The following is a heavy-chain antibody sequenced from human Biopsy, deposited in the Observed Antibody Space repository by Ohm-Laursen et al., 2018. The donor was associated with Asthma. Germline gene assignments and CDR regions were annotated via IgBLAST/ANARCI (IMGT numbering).Heavy chain of an antibody. V-gene: IGHV4-34*01. Sequence: SETLSLTCVVYGGSFSSNYWSWIRQTPGKGLEWLGDTHHSGDTNYNPSLSIRLTLSVDTSKNQFSLRLTSVTAADTAVYYCARGSSSRLSQWELLVSGGKRAHSYYGMDVWGQGTTVTVSS. CDR2: THHSGDT. J-gene: IGHJ6*02. CDR1: GGSFSSNY. D-gene: IGHD1-26*01. CDR3: ARGSSSRLSQWELLVSGGKRAHSYYGMDV.